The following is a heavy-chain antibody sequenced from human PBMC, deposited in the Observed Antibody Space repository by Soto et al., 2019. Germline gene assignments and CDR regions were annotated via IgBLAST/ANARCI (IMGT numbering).Heavy chain of an antibody. CDR2: IHNDGSRT. CDR1: GLSFSSFW. Sequence: PGGSLRLSSVTSGLSFSSFWMNWARQAPGKGLVWVAHIHNDGSRTSYADSVKGRFTISRDNAKNTLYLQMNSLRAEDTAMYYCARDFGEVGSTAAFDIWGQGTMVTVSS. V-gene: IGHV3-74*01. J-gene: IGHJ3*02. D-gene: IGHD1-26*01. CDR3: ARDFGEVGSTAAFDI.